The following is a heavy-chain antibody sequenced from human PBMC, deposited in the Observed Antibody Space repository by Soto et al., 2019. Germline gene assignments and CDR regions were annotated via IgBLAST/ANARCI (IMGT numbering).Heavy chain of an antibody. D-gene: IGHD5-18*01. CDR2: INYSGST. J-gene: IGHJ1*01. CDR3: ARGTGLSYTYGIDD. V-gene: IGHV4-31*03. Sequence: SETLSLTCTVSGASVDSAGYFFTCIGQRPWKGLEWIGHINYSGSTDHTPSLRSRLMVSIDTSKNQFSLKLNSVTAADTAIYYCARGTGLSYTYGIDDWGQGTLVTVSS. CDR1: GASVDSAGYF.